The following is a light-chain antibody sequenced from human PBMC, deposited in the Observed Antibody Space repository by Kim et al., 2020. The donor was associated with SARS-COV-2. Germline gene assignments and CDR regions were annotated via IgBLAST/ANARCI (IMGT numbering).Light chain of an antibody. CDR2: TAS. Sequence: DIQMTQSPSSLSASVGDRVTITCRASQDISRYLNWYQQKPGKAPKLLIYTASSLQSGVPSRFTGSGSETDFTLTITSLQPEDFATYYCQLTTSDPRTFGQGTKVDIK. V-gene: IGKV1-39*01. J-gene: IGKJ1*01. CDR3: QLTTSDPRT. CDR1: QDISRY.